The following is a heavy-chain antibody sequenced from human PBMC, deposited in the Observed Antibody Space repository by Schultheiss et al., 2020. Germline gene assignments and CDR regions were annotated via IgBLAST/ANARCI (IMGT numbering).Heavy chain of an antibody. J-gene: IGHJ6*02. CDR2: IYYSGST. Sequence: SATLSLTCTVSGGSISSYYWSWIRQPPGKGLEWIGYIYYSGSTNYNPSLKSRVTISVDTSKNQFSLKLSSVTAADTAVYYCARRVAPPVYYYYGMDVWGQGTTVTVSS. CDR3: ARRVAPPVYYYYGMDV. CDR1: GGSISSYY. V-gene: IGHV4-59*08.